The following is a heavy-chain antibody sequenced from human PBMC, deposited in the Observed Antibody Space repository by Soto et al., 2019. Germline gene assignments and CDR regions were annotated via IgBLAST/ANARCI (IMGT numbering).Heavy chain of an antibody. CDR3: TRGTYSGFNYWFDP. J-gene: IGHJ5*02. D-gene: IGHD1-26*01. Sequence: QVQLHQWGTGLLKPSETLSLTCAVYGGSFSGYYWTWIRQPPGKGLEWIGEINHSGSTNSPSIKSRLTMSVDKSTNQFPLKLISVPAADTAVYYCTRGTYSGFNYWFDPWGQGTLVTVSS. V-gene: IGHV4-34*01. CDR1: GGSFSGYY. CDR2: INHSGST.